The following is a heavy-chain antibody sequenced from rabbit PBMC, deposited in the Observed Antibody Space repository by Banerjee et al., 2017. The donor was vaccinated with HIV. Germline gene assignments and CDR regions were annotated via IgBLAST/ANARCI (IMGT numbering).Heavy chain of an antibody. D-gene: IGHD4-2*01. CDR3: ARGGFYAGDGYNL. CDR2: INTGSGST. CDR1: GFSFSSSYW. V-gene: IGHV1S40*01. J-gene: IGHJ4*01. Sequence: QSLEESGGDLVKPGASLTLTCTASGFSFSSSYWICWVRQAPGKGLEWIGCINTGSGSTYYASWAKGRFTISKTSSTTVTLQMTSLTAADTATYFCARGGFYAGDGYNLWGPGPLVTVS.